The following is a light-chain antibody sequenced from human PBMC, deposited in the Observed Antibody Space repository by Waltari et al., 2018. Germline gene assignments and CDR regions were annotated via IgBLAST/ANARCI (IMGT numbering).Light chain of an antibody. J-gene: IGKJ1*01. V-gene: IGKV3-15*01. CDR2: GGS. Sequence: EIVMTQSPATLSVSAGERATLSCRASQSVSTNLGWYQQTPGQPPRLLIYGGSARATGIPTRFSGSGSGTEFTLTISSLQSEDFAVYYCQQYNKWPQTFGQGTRVEIK. CDR3: QQYNKWPQT. CDR1: QSVSTN.